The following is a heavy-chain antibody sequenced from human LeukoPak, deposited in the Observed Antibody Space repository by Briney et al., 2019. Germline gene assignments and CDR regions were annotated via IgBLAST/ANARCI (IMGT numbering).Heavy chain of an antibody. Sequence: GGSLRLSCAASGFTFSSYWMHWVRQVPGKGLVWVSRIKTDGSNTVYADNVKGRFTISRDNPKNTLYLQMNSLRAEDTAVYFCAKRGVVIRVILVGFHKEAYYFDSWGQGALVTVSS. J-gene: IGHJ4*02. CDR3: AKRGVVIRVILVGFHKEAYYFDS. CDR2: IKTDGSNT. CDR1: GFTFSSYW. V-gene: IGHV3-74*01. D-gene: IGHD3-22*01.